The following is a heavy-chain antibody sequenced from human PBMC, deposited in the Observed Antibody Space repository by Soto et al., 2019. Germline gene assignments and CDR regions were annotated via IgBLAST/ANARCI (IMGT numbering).Heavy chain of an antibody. J-gene: IGHJ4*02. V-gene: IGHV5-51*01. CDR2: IYPGDSDT. Sequence: PGESLKISCKGSGYSFTSYWISWVRQMPGKGLEWMGIIYPGDSDTRYSPSFQGQVTISADKSISTAYLQWSSLKASDTAMYYCARHDMTGSYVKSFDYWGQGPLVTVSS. CDR3: ARHDMTGSYVKSFDY. D-gene: IGHD1-26*01. CDR1: GYSFTSYW.